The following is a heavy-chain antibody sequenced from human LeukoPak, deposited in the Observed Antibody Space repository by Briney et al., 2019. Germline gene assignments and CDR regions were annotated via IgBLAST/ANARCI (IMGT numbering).Heavy chain of an antibody. CDR1: GFTVSSNS. Sequence: PGGSLRLSCAASGFTVSSNSMSWVRQAPGKGLQWVSIIYSGGSTDYADSVRGRFSVSRDSSKNTLSLQMNSLRADDTAVYYCAQDRRAWGSWYFEMDHWGQGTLVTVSS. CDR2: IYSGGST. D-gene: IGHD6-13*01. V-gene: IGHV3-53*01. CDR3: AQDRRAWGSWYFEMDH. J-gene: IGHJ4*02.